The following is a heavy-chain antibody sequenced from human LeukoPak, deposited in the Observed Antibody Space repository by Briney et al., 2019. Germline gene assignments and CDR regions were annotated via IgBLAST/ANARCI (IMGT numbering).Heavy chain of an antibody. D-gene: IGHD3-22*01. CDR1: GYSLTNYW. CDR3: ARRAFDSRPIWAFDI. CDR2: IYPDDSDP. Sequence: GESLKIPCKASGYSLTNYWIGWVRQMPGKGLEWMGIIYPDDSDPRYSPSFQGQVTISADKSITTAYLQWSSLKASDTAMYYCARRAFDSRPIWAFDIWGQGTMVTVSS. J-gene: IGHJ3*02. V-gene: IGHV5-51*01.